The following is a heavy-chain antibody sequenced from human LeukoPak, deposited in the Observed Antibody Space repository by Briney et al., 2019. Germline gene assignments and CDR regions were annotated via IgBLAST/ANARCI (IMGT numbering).Heavy chain of an antibody. D-gene: IGHD3-10*01. Sequence: GTSLRLSCAASGFTFSSYGMYWVRQAPGKGLEWVAVIWYDGSNKYYADSVKGRFTISRDNSKNMLYPQMNSLRAEDTAMYYCARGEYDDAFDIWGQGTMVTVSS. CDR3: ARGEYDDAFDI. V-gene: IGHV3-33*01. CDR1: GFTFSSYG. CDR2: IWYDGSNK. J-gene: IGHJ3*02.